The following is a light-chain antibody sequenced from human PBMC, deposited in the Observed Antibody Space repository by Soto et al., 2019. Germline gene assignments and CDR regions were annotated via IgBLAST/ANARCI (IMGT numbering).Light chain of an antibody. Sequence: QSDLTQPAYESGSPGRSFTISSTGTSSDVGGYNYVSWYQHHPGKAPKLMIYDVSNRPSGVSNRFSGSKSGNTASLTISGLQAEDEADYYCSSYTSSSTLGGVFGTGTKVTVL. V-gene: IGLV2-14*03. CDR3: SSYTSSSTLGGV. CDR1: SSDVGGYNY. J-gene: IGLJ1*01. CDR2: DVS.